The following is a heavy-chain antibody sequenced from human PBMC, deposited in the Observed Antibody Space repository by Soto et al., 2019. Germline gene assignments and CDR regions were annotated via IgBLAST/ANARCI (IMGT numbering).Heavy chain of an antibody. J-gene: IGHJ6*03. CDR3: ARVSIVVVPAAGLDYYHYYMDV. D-gene: IGHD2-2*01. CDR1: GYTFTSYA. Sequence: ASVKVSCKASGYTFTSYAMHWVRQAPGQRLEWMGWINAGNGNTKYSQKFQGRVTITRDTSASTAYMELSSLRSEDTAVYYCARVSIVVVPAAGLDYYHYYMDVWGKGTTVTVSS. CDR2: INAGNGNT. V-gene: IGHV1-3*01.